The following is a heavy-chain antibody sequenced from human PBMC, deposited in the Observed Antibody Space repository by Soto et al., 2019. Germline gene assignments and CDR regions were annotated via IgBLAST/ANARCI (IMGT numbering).Heavy chain of an antibody. Sequence: PSEMLSLTCTVSGTSTTTYYWNWLQQPPGQRLETIGYISDTGTTTYNRALENRVTISVDASKNQCSLKLNSVTAADTAVYYCARGIGEQQIFYYLDYWGQGALVTVSS. J-gene: IGHJ4*02. CDR1: GTSTTTYY. V-gene: IGHV4-59*01. CDR3: ARGIGEQQIFYYLDY. CDR2: ISDTGTT. D-gene: IGHD3-9*01.